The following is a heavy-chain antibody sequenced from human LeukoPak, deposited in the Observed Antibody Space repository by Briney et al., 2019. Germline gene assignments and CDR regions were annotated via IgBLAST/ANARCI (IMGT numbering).Heavy chain of an antibody. V-gene: IGHV4-34*01. D-gene: IGHD4-17*01. CDR2: IKHGGVT. CDR1: GSSFSEYF. J-gene: IGHJ3*02. CDR3: ARGPHYYGDYIRWFPDAFHI. Sequence: SETLSLTCGVHGSSFSEYFWRWVRQSPREGLEWIGDIKHGGVTNYNPSLMGRVTISVDTSKNQFSLMLTSVTAADTAVYYCARGPHYYGDYIRWFPDAFHIWGRGTMVSVSS.